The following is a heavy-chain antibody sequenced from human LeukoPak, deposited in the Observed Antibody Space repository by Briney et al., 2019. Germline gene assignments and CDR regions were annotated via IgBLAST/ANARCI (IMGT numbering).Heavy chain of an antibody. J-gene: IGHJ5*02. V-gene: IGHV4-34*01. CDR2: INHIGST. CDR1: GGSFSGYY. D-gene: IGHD6-19*01. CDR3: ARGYSSGWYYSGRHYNWFDP. Sequence: SETLSLTCTVYGGSFSGYYWSWIRRPPGKGLEWIGEINHIGSTNYNPSLKSRVTISVDTSKNQFSLKLSPVTAADTAVYYCARGYSSGWYYSGRHYNWFDPWGQGTLVTVSS.